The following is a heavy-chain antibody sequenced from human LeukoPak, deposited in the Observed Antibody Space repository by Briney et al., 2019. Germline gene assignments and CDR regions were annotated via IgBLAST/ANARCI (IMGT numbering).Heavy chain of an antibody. D-gene: IGHD5-24*01. CDR2: INHSGST. V-gene: IGHV4-34*01. J-gene: IGHJ3*02. CDR3: ARGPRWLRSAFDT. Sequence: NPSETLSLTCAVYGGSFSGYYWSWIRQPPGKGLEWIGEINHSGSTNYNPSLKSRVTISVDTSKNQFSLKLSSVTAADTAVYYCARGPRWLRSAFDTWGQGTMVTVSS. CDR1: GGSFSGYY.